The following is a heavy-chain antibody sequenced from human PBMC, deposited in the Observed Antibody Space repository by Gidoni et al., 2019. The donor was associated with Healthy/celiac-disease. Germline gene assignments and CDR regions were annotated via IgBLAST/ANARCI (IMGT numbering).Heavy chain of an antibody. Sequence: EVQLLQSRAAVQKTGESLKISCKGSGYSFTSYWIGWVRQMPGTGLEWMGIITPGDSDTRYSPSFQGQVTISADKSISTAYLQWSSLKASDTAMYYCARPLCSSTSCRTYYFDYWGQGTLVTVSS. CDR1: GYSFTSYW. CDR3: ARPLCSSTSCRTYYFDY. D-gene: IGHD2-2*01. V-gene: IGHV5-51*01. CDR2: ITPGDSDT. J-gene: IGHJ4*02.